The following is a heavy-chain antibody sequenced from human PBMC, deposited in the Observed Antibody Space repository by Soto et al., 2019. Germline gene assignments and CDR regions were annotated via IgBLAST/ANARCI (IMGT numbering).Heavy chain of an antibody. Sequence: EVQLLESGGGSVQPGGSLRLSCAASGFTFSSYAMHWVRRPPGKGLEWVSSISGSGGTAYYADSVKGRFSISRDSLVNTLYLQMNSLSAEDTAVYYCAKGRGQNWNVDYWGQGTLVTVSP. J-gene: IGHJ4*02. CDR1: GFTFSSYA. D-gene: IGHD1-1*01. CDR3: AKGRGQNWNVDY. CDR2: ISGSGGTA. V-gene: IGHV3-23*01.